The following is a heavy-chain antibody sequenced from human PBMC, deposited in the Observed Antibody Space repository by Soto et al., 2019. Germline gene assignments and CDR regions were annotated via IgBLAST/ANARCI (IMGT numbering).Heavy chain of an antibody. Sequence: QVQLVQSGAEVKKPGASVKVSCKASGYTFTGYYMHWVRQAPGQGLAWMGWINPNSGGTNYPQKFQRWVTMTRDTSISTAYMELSRMRSDDTSVYSCARLAWYSSGIGKDVCAQGTTVTVS. J-gene: IGHJ6*02. CDR1: GYTFTGYY. CDR3: ARLAWYSSGIGKDV. CDR2: INPNSGGT. D-gene: IGHD6-19*01. V-gene: IGHV1-2*04.